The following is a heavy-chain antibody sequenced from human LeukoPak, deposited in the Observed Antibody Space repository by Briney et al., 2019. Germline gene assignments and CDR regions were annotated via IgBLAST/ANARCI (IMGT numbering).Heavy chain of an antibody. D-gene: IGHD3-3*01. CDR3: ARDLRFLEWLLSSYFDY. CDR2: IKQEGSEK. CDR1: GFTVSRYW. J-gene: IGHJ4*02. V-gene: IGHV3-7*01. Sequence: GGSLRLSCAASGFTVSRYWVSWVRQAPGKGLEWVANIKQEGSEKYYVDSVKGRFTISRDNAKNSLYLQMNSLRAEDTAVYYCARDLRFLEWLLSSYFDYWGQGTLVTVSS.